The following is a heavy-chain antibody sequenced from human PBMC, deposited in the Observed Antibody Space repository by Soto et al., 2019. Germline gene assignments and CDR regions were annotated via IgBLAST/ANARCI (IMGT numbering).Heavy chain of an antibody. CDR2: ISAYSGNT. V-gene: IGHV1-18*01. J-gene: IGHJ4*02. CDR1: GYTFTSYG. Sequence: QVQLVQSGAEVKKPGASVKVSCKASGYTFTSYGISWVRQAPGQGLEWMGWISAYSGNTNYAQKLQGRVTMATDTSTSTAYMELRSLRSDDTAVYYCARDLTPGYYDSSGPVDYWGQGTLVTVSS. CDR3: ARDLTPGYYDSSGPVDY. D-gene: IGHD3-22*01.